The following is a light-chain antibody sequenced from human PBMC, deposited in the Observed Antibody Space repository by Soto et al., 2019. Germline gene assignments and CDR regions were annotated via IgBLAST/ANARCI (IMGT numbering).Light chain of an antibody. J-gene: IGKJ1*01. CDR3: QQYNSYSQT. CDR2: DVF. CDR1: QSISIY. Sequence: EIVLTQSPATLSLSPGERATLSCRASQSISIYLAWYQQKPGQAPRLLIYDVFNRATGIPARFSGSGSGTEFTLTISGLQPEDFATYYCQQYNSYSQTFGQGTKVDI. V-gene: IGKV3-11*01.